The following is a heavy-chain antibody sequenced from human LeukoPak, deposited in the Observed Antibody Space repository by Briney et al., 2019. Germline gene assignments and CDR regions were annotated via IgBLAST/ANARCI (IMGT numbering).Heavy chain of an antibody. CDR3: AKDSGDSSSWSNFDY. D-gene: IGHD6-13*01. J-gene: IGHJ4*02. Sequence: GGSLRLSCAASGFTFRRYGMSWVRQAPEKGLEWVSAISGSGSSTYYGDSVKGRFTISRDNSKNTLYLQMNSLRAEDTAVYYCAKDSGDSSSWSNFDYWGQGTLVTVSS. V-gene: IGHV3-23*01. CDR2: ISGSGSST. CDR1: GFTFRRYG.